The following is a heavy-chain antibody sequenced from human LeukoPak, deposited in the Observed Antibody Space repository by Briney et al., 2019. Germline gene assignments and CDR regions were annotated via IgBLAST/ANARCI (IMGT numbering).Heavy chain of an antibody. CDR2: IHSSGQT. V-gene: IGHV4-31*11. D-gene: IGHD2-15*01. J-gene: IGHJ4*02. Sequence: PSQTLSLTCAVSGASVTSTGYYWSWIRQHPGKGLEWVGYIHSSGQTYYSPSLESRVTISVDTSENQFSLRLSSVTAADTAVYYCARGDIISTIDHWDQGTRVTVSS. CDR3: ARGDIISTIDH. CDR1: GASVTSTGYY.